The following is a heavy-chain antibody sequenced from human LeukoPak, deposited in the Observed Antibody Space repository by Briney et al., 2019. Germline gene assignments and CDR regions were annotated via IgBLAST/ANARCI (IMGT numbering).Heavy chain of an antibody. CDR2: INHSGST. CDR3: ARGANSSPSELDV. CDR1: GGSFSGYY. V-gene: IGHV4-34*01. J-gene: IGHJ6*02. Sequence: SETLSLTCAVYGGSFSGYYWSWIRQPPGKGLEWIGEINHSGSTNYNPSLKRRVTISVDTSKNQFSLKLSSVTAADTAVYYCARGANSSPSELDVWGQGTTVTVSS. D-gene: IGHD6-13*01.